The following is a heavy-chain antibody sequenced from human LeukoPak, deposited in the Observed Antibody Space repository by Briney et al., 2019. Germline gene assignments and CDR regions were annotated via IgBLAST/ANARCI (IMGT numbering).Heavy chain of an antibody. Sequence: SETLSLTCTVSGGSISSSSYYWGWIRQPPGKGLEWIGSIYYSGSTYYNPSLKSRVTISVDTSKNQFSLKLSSVTAADTAVYYCARDLEQWLDVWGKGTTVTVSS. J-gene: IGHJ6*04. CDR2: IYYSGST. D-gene: IGHD6-19*01. CDR3: ARDLEQWLDV. CDR1: GGSISSSSYY. V-gene: IGHV4-39*07.